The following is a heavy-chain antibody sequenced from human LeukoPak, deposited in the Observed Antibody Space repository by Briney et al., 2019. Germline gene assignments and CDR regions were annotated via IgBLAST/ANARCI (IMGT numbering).Heavy chain of an antibody. J-gene: IGHJ4*02. CDR3: ASFYSSSSAPFDY. D-gene: IGHD6-6*01. V-gene: IGHV3-23*01. CDR2: ISGSGGST. Sequence: SAISGSGGSTYYADSVKGRFTISRDNSKNTLYLQMNSLRAEDTAVYYCASFYSSSSAPFDYWGQGTLVTVSS.